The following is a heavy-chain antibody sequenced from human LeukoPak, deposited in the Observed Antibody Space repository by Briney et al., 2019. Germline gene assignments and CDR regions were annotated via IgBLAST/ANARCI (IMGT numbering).Heavy chain of an antibody. J-gene: IGHJ3*02. CDR2: MYYSGST. CDR1: GGSVSSGSYY. V-gene: IGHV4-61*01. D-gene: IGHD3-22*01. Sequence: SETLSLTCTVSGGSVSSGSYYWSWIRQPPGKGLEWIGYMYYSGSTSYNPSLKSRVTISVDTSKNQFSLKLSSVAAADTAVYYCARGRSGYGPFDAFDIWGHGTWVTVSS. CDR3: ARGRSGYGPFDAFDI.